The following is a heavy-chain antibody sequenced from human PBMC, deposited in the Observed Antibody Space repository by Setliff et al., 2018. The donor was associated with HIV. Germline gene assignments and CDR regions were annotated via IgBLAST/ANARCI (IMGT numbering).Heavy chain of an antibody. J-gene: IGHJ4*02. V-gene: IGHV1-2*06. CDR3: AREERYYDGKGALDY. CDR2: INPNNGGT. CDR1: GYTFTGYY. D-gene: IGHD3-22*01. Sequence: ASVQVSCKTSGYTFTGYYIHWVRQVPGQGLEWMGRINPNNGGTKYAQNFQGRVTMTRDTSITTAYMELSSLISDDTAVYYCAREERYYDGKGALDYWGQGMLVTVSS.